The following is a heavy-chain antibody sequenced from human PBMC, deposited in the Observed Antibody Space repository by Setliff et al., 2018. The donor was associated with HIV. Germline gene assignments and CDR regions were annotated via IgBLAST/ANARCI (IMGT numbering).Heavy chain of an antibody. J-gene: IGHJ4*02. CDR2: VYYNGTT. V-gene: IGHV4-59*08. CDR1: GGSISNFF. CDR3: ARGRDFDY. Sequence: PSETLSLTCTVSGGSISNFFWSWIRQPPGKGLEWIGYVYYNGTTNYNPSLKSRVTISVDTSKAQFSLKLRSVTAADTAMYFCARGRDFDYWGQGTLVTVSS.